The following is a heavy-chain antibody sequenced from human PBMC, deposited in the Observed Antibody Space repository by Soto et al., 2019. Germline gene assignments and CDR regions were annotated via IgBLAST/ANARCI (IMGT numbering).Heavy chain of an antibody. CDR3: AKDRRGGEYPAFDL. CDR1: GFSVSEYD. CDR2: IRGDGGDT. V-gene: IGHV3-23*01. J-gene: IGHJ3*01. Sequence: ELQLLESGGGLVQPGGFLRLTCAASGFSVSEYDMGWVRQAPGKGLEWVSLIRGDGGDTYYAASVEGRLSTSRDTSENTVYLDMNFLRAEDTALYYCAKDRRGGEYPAFDLWGQGTMVTVSS. D-gene: IGHD2-21*01.